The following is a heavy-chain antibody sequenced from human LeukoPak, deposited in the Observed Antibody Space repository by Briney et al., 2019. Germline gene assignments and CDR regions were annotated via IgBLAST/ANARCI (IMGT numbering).Heavy chain of an antibody. J-gene: IGHJ5*02. D-gene: IGHD6-13*01. CDR3: ASLRVGYSSSWYAVQWFDP. CDR2: IYYSGST. Sequence: SETLSLTCTVSGGSISSSSYYWGWIRQPPGKGLEWIGSIYYSGSTYYNPSLKSRVTISVDTSKNQFSLKLSSVTAADTAVYYCASLRVGYSSSWYAVQWFDPWGQGTLVTVSS. V-gene: IGHV4-39*07. CDR1: GGSISSSSYY.